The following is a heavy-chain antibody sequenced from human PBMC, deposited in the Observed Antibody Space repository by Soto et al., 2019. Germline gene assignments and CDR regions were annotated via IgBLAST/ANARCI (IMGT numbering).Heavy chain of an antibody. D-gene: IGHD3-16*02. J-gene: IGHJ3*02. CDR1: GGSISSSSYY. CDR3: ARHGTPYDYVWGSYRYFAFDI. Sequence: SETLSLTCTVSGGSISSSSYYWGWIRQPPGKGLEWIGSIYYSGSTYYNPSLKSRVTISVDTSKNHFSLKLSSVTAADTAVYYCARHGTPYDYVWGSYRYFAFDIWGQGTMVTVSS. CDR2: IYYSGST. V-gene: IGHV4-39*01.